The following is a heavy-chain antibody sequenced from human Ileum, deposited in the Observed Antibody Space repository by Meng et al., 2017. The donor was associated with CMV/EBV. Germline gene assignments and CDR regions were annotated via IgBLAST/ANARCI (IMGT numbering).Heavy chain of an antibody. J-gene: IGHJ5*02. CDR2: INHSGST. V-gene: IGHV4-34*01. D-gene: IGHD5-18*01. CDR3: ARGYSYGFFLQFDP. Sequence: AVYGGSFSCSCWCWLRQPPGQGLGWIGEINHSGSTNYNPSLKSRVTISVDTSKNQFSLKLSSVTAADTAVYYCARGYSYGFFLQFDPWGQGTLVTVSS. CDR1: GGSFSCSC.